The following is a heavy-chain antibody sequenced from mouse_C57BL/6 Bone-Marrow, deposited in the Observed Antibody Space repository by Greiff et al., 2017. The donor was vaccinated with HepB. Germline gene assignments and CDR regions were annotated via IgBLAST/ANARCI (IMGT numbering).Heavy chain of an antibody. V-gene: IGHV1-81*01. J-gene: IGHJ1*03. CDR3: GRKTENWYFDV. Sequence: QVQLQQSGAELARPGASVKLSCTASGYTLTSYGISWVKQRTGQGLEWIGEIYPRSGNTYYNEKFKGKATLTADKSSSTAYMELRSLTSEDSAVYICGRKTENWYFDVWGTGTTVTVSS. CDR1: GYTLTSYG. CDR2: IYPRSGNT.